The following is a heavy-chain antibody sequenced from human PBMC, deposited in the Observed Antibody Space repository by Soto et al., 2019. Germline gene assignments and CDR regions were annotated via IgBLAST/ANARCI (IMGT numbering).Heavy chain of an antibody. D-gene: IGHD2-2*03. CDR1: VGSISNYS. V-gene: IGHV4-59*01. Sequence: NPSETLSLTCTVSVGSISNYSWSWIRQPPGKGLEWIGYIYYSGSTNYNPSLKSRVTISVDTSKNQFSLKLSSVTAADTAVYYCARVDYYYYMDVWGKGTTVTVSS. CDR3: ARVDYYYYMDV. J-gene: IGHJ6*03. CDR2: IYYSGST.